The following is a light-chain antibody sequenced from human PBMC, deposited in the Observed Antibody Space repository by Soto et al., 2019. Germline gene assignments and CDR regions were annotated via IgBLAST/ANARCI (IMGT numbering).Light chain of an antibody. V-gene: IGKV3-15*01. CDR1: QSVSTN. J-gene: IGKJ2*01. Sequence: IVMTQSPATLSVSPGESATLSCRASQSVSTNLAWYQQKPGQAPGLLIYGASTRATGVPARFSGSGSGTEFTLTISSLQSEDFAVYYCQQYNDWYTFGQGTKLEMK. CDR3: QQYNDWYT. CDR2: GAS.